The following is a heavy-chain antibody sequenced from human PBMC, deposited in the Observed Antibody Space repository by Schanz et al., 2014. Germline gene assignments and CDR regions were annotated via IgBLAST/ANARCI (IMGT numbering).Heavy chain of an antibody. D-gene: IGHD2-15*01. J-gene: IGHJ4*02. CDR3: AKVREWWPYYFDY. V-gene: IGHV3-33*06. Sequence: VQLVESGGVVVKPGGSLRLSCAASGFTFHDYTMHWVRQGPGKGLEWVAIIWFDGSNKYYADSVKGRFTISRDNSKNTLFLQMNSLRAEDTAVYYCAKVREWWPYYFDYWGQGTLVTVSS. CDR2: IWFDGSNK. CDR1: GFTFHDYT.